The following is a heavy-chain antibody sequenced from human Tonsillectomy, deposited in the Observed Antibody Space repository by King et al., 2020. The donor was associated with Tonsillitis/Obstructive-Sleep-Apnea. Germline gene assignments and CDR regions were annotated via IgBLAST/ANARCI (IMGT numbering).Heavy chain of an antibody. CDR3: AKDWGSGTYYVRAFDV. CDR1: GFTFSNAW. J-gene: IGHJ3*01. Sequence: VQLVESGGGLVKPGGSLRLSCAASGFTFSNAWMSWVRQAPGKGPEWVGRIKSKSKGETTDYTAPVRGRFTISRDDSENTLFLQMNSLKTEDTAVYYVAKDWGSGTYYVRAFDVWRLGTMVTVSS. D-gene: IGHD1-26*01. CDR2: IKSKSKGETT. V-gene: IGHV3-15*01.